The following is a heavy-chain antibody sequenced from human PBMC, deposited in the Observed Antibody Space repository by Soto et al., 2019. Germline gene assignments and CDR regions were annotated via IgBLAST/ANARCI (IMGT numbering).Heavy chain of an antibody. CDR1: GFTFSSYG. D-gene: IGHD3-16*01. CDR2: IWHDGGNK. J-gene: IGHJ4*02. V-gene: IGHV3-33*01. CDR3: ARDGDVNTGFGKDY. Sequence: EGSLRLSCAASGFTFSSYGMHWVRQAPGKGLEWVAFIWHDGGNKFYAESVKGRFTISRDNSKNTLYLQMTSLSAEDTAMYYCARDGDVNTGFGKDYWGQGTLVTVSS.